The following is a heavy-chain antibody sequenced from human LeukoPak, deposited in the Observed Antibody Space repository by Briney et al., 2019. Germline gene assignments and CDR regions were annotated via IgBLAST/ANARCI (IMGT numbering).Heavy chain of an antibody. CDR1: GFTFSNYG. CDR2: IGFDGSDH. Sequence: GGSLRLSCAASGFTFSNYGMHWARQAPGKGLEWVAFIGFDGSDHSYADSVKGRFTISRDNSKNTLYLHMNSLRAEDTAVYYCAKDIRRGYNYGYDQFAYWGLGTLVTVSS. V-gene: IGHV3-30*02. J-gene: IGHJ4*02. D-gene: IGHD5-18*01. CDR3: AKDIRRGYNYGYDQFAY.